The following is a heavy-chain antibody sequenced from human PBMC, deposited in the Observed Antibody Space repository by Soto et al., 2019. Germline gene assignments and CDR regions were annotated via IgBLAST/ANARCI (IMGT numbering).Heavy chain of an antibody. V-gene: IGHV4-59*01. J-gene: IGHJ6*02. D-gene: IGHD5-12*01. CDR3: ARGRSGYDYSYYYGMDV. Sequence: NPSETLSLTCTVSGGSISSYYWSWIRQPPGKGLEWIGYIYYSGSTNYNPSLKSRVTISVDTSKNQFSLKLSSVTAADTAVYYCARGRSGYDYSYYYGMDVWGQGTTVTVSS. CDR2: IYYSGST. CDR1: GGSISSYY.